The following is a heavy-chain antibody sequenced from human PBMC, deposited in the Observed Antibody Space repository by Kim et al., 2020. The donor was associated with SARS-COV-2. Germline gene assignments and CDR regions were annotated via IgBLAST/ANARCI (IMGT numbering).Heavy chain of an antibody. D-gene: IGHD6-19*01. Sequence: GGSLRLSCAASGFTFSTYAMTWVRQAPGKGLEWVSSVSGSGGGTYYADSVKGRFTISRDNSKDTLSLQMNSLRAEDPAVYYCAKDRYSSGWFSYYWGQGT. V-gene: IGHV3-23*01. J-gene: IGHJ4*02. CDR1: GFTFSTYA. CDR3: AKDRYSSGWFSYY. CDR2: VSGSGGGT.